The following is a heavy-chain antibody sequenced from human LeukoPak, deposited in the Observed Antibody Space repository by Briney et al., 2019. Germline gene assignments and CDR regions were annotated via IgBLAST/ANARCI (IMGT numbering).Heavy chain of an antibody. J-gene: IGHJ6*03. CDR3: AKDSSDSRWSHYMDV. V-gene: IGHV3-7*01. D-gene: IGHD3-22*01. Sequence: GGSLRLSCEVSGFTFSGYWMSWVRQAPGKGLEWVANINQDGSEEYYVDSVKGRFTISRDNAKNSLYLQMNSLRADDTAVYYCAKDSSDSRWSHYMDVWGKGTTVTVSS. CDR1: GFTFSGYW. CDR2: INQDGSEE.